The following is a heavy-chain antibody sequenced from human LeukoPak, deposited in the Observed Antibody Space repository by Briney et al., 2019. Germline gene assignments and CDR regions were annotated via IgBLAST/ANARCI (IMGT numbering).Heavy chain of an antibody. CDR1: GFTFSSYL. J-gene: IGHJ3*02. CDR3: ARIYSSGRGNDALDI. CDR2: ITSTGTTI. D-gene: IGHD6-19*01. Sequence: GGSLRLSCAASGFTFSSYLMTWVRQAPGKGLQWVSYITSTGTTIHYADSVKGRFTISRDNANNSLFLQMNSLRAEDTAVYYCARIYSSGRGNDALDIWGQGTMVSVSS. V-gene: IGHV3-48*03.